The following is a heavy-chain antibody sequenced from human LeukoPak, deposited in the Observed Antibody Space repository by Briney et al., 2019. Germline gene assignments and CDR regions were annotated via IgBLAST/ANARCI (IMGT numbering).Heavy chain of an antibody. V-gene: IGHV3-11*01. CDR2: ISSGITI. Sequence: GGSLRLSCAASGFTFSDFYMSCIRQAPGKGLEWISSISSGITINYADSVKGRFTISRDNAKKSLYLQMNSLRAEDTAVYHCGRDRPGGYWGQGTLVTVSS. J-gene: IGHJ4*02. D-gene: IGHD1-14*01. CDR1: GFTFSDFY. CDR3: GRDRPGGY.